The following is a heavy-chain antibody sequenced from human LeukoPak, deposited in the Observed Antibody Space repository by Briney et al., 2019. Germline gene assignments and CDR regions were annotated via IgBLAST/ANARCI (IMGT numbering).Heavy chain of an antibody. J-gene: IGHJ4*02. D-gene: IGHD2-8*02. CDR3: AGHHPRNTVDF. Sequence: SETLSLTCAVYGGSFSGYYWSWIRQPPGKGLEWIAYISDIGSINYNPSHKSRVTISLDTSKNQFSLKLSSVTAADTAVYYCAGHHPRNTVDFWGQGTLVTVSS. CDR2: ISDIGSI. CDR1: GGSFSGYY. V-gene: IGHV4-59*08.